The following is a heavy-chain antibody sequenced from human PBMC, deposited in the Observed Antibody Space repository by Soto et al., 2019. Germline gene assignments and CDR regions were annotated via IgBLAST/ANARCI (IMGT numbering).Heavy chain of an antibody. CDR2: IYWDDDK. CDR1: GFSLTTSGVG. J-gene: IGHJ3*02. Sequence: QITLKESGLTLVKPTQTLTLTCTFSGFSLTTSGVGVGWIRQPPGKALEWVALIYWDDDKRYSPSLKSRLTITKDTSKNQVVLTMTNMDPVDTATYYCAHRTTDDAFDIWGQGTMVTVSS. D-gene: IGHD4-17*01. V-gene: IGHV2-5*02. CDR3: AHRTTDDAFDI.